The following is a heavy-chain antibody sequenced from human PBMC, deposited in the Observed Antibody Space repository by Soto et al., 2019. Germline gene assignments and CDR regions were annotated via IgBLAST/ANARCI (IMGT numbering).Heavy chain of an antibody. D-gene: IGHD1-7*01. CDR2: ISSSGSTI. CDR1: GFTFSSYE. J-gene: IGHJ5*02. CDR3: ARVGGTGTGWFDP. V-gene: IGHV3-48*03. Sequence: PGGSLRLSCAASGFTFSSYEMNWVRQAPGKGLEWVSYISSSGSTIYYADSVKGRFTISRDNAKSSLYLQMNSLRAEDTAVYYCARVGGTGTGWFDPWGQGTLVTVSS.